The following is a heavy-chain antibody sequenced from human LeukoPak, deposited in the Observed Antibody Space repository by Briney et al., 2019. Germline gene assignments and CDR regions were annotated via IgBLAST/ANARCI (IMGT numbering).Heavy chain of an antibody. CDR1: GVTVSSDY. Sequence: PGGSLRLSCAASGVTVSSDYMSWVRQAPGKGLEWVSVIYSDGNTYYADSVKGRFTISRDNSKNTLFLQMDSLKTEGTARYYCASRMTFGGQGTLVTVSS. CDR2: IYSDGNT. CDR3: ASRMTF. V-gene: IGHV3-53*05. D-gene: IGHD2/OR15-2a*01. J-gene: IGHJ4*02.